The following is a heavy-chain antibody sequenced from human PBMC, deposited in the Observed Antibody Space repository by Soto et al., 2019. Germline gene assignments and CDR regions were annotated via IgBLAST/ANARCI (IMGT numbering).Heavy chain of an antibody. CDR2: IIPLFGTT. CDR1: GGTFNTYG. CDR3: ARGGELARWIPFDS. D-gene: IGHD5-18*01. J-gene: IGHJ4*02. V-gene: IGHV1-69*01. Sequence: QVHMVQSGAEVKKPGSSVKVSCRASGGTFNTYGFNWVRQAPGQGLEWMGGIIPLFGTTTYAQNFQGRVTTTADQTTTTAYVEMSGLTSADTAVYFCARGGELARWIPFDSWGQGTLVTVSS.